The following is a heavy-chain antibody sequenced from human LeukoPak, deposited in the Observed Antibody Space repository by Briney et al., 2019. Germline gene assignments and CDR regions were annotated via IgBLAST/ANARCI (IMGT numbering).Heavy chain of an antibody. V-gene: IGHV3-7*01. J-gene: IGHJ3*02. CDR3: AGAWSRVDGFDI. CDR1: GGSFSGYY. D-gene: IGHD2-8*02. CDR2: INQDGSEK. Sequence: ETLSLTCAVYGGSFSGYYWSWVRQAPGKGLEWVANINQDGSEKYYVDSVKGRFTISRDNAKNSVYLQMNSLRVEDTAVYYCAGAWSRVDGFDIWGQGTMVTVSS.